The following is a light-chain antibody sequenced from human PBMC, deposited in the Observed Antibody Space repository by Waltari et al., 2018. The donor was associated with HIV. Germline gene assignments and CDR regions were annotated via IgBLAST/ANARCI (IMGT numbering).Light chain of an antibody. CDR3: SSYTSSTTLV. CDR1: SSDVGGYNY. J-gene: IGLJ2*01. Sequence: QSALTQPASVSGSPGQSITISCTGTSSDVGGYNYVSWYQQHPGKAPKLMIHEVSNRPSGVSKRFAGSKSGNTASLTISGLQAEDEADYYCSSYTSSTTLVFGGGTKLTVL. V-gene: IGLV2-14*01. CDR2: EVS.